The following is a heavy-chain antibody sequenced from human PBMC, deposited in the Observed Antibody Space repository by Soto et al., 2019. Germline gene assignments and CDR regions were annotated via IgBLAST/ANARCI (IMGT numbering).Heavy chain of an antibody. CDR3: ARSRRLAADY. Sequence: QVQLVQSGAEVKKPGASVKVSCKASGYTFTSYAMHWVRQARGQRLEWMGWINAGNGNTNYSQKFQGRVTITRDTSASTAYVELSSLRSEDTAVYYCARSRRLAADYWGQGTRVTVSS. CDR1: GYTFTSYA. CDR2: INAGNGNT. J-gene: IGHJ4*02. V-gene: IGHV1-3*01.